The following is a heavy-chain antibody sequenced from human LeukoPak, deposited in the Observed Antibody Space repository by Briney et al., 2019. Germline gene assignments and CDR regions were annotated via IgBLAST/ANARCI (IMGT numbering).Heavy chain of an antibody. CDR2: IYYSGST. CDR3: ARGQRPAAEYSYGYWFDP. D-gene: IGHD5-18*01. Sequence: SETLSLTCTVSGGSISSGGYYWSWIRQHPGKGLEWIGYIYYSGSTYYNPSLKSRVTISVDRSKNQFSLKLSSVTAADTAVYYCARGQRPAAEYSYGYWFDPWGQGTLVTVSS. CDR1: GGSISSGGYY. V-gene: IGHV4-31*03. J-gene: IGHJ5*02.